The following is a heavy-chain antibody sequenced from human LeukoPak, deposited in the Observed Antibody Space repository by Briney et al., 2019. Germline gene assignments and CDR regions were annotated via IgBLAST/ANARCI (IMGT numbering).Heavy chain of an antibody. CDR3: ARGGILTGYFEDY. J-gene: IGHJ4*02. CDR1: GFTFANYG. D-gene: IGHD3-9*01. V-gene: IGHV3-20*04. CDR2: ITWNSGST. Sequence: GGSLRRSCAASGFTFANYGMSWVRQVPGKGLESVSGITWNSGSTGYADFVKGRFTISRDNAKNSLYLQMDSLRAEDTAFYYCARGGILTGYFEDYWGQGTLVTVSS.